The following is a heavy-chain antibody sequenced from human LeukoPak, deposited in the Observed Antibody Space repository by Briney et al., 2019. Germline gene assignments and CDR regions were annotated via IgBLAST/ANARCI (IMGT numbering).Heavy chain of an antibody. J-gene: IGHJ3*02. CDR3: ARGGCSDAFDI. CDR1: GYSISSGYY. V-gene: IGHV4-38-2*02. CDR2: IYHSGST. D-gene: IGHD2-8*01. Sequence: PSETLSPTCTVSGYSISSGYYWGWIRQPPGKGLEWIGSIYHSGSTYYNPSLKSRVTISVDTSKNQFSLKLSSVTAADTAVYYCARGGCSDAFDIRGQGTMVTVSS.